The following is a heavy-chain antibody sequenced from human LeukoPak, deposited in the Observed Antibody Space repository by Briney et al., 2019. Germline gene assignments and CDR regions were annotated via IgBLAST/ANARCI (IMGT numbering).Heavy chain of an antibody. CDR2: IYHSGST. CDR3: ARGYYYGSGTQEAFDI. Sequence: PSETLSLTCTVSGYSISSGYYWGWIRQPPGKGLEWIGSIYHSGSTYYNPSLKSRVTISVDTSKNQFSLKLSSVTAADTAVYYCARGYYYGSGTQEAFDIWGQGTMVTVSS. D-gene: IGHD3-10*01. J-gene: IGHJ3*02. CDR1: GYSISSGYY. V-gene: IGHV4-38-2*02.